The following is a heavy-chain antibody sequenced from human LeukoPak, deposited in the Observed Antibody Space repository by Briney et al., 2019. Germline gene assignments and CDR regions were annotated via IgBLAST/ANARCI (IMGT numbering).Heavy chain of an antibody. CDR2: IYYSGST. CDR1: GGSISSSSYY. V-gene: IGHV4-39*01. J-gene: IGHJ3*02. D-gene: IGHD1-26*01. Sequence: PSETLSLTCTVSGGSISSSSYYWGWIRQPPGKGLEWIGSIYYSGSTYYNPSLKSRVTISVDTSQNQFSLKLSSVTAADTAVYYCARLRWELLLPPHRAFDIWGQGTMVTVSS. CDR3: ARLRWELLLPPHRAFDI.